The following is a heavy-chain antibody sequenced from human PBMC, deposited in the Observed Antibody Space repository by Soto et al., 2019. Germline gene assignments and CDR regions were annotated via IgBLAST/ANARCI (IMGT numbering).Heavy chain of an antibody. V-gene: IGHV1-46*03. CDR1: GYTFTSQN. CDR2: INPSIGTT. Sequence: ASVKVSCKASGYTFTSQNMHWVRQAPGQGLEWMGVINPSIGTTTYAQKFQGRVTMTSDTSTSSAYMEVSSLRSEDTAVYYCISTLGARFDYWGQGTLVTVSS. J-gene: IGHJ4*02. CDR3: ISTLGARFDY. D-gene: IGHD1-26*01.